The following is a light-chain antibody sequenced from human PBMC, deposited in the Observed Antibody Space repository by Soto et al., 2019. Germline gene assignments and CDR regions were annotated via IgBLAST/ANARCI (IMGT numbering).Light chain of an antibody. CDR2: GAS. J-gene: IGKJ2*01. CDR3: QQYNNWPAGDT. Sequence: EIVLTQSPGTLSLSPGERATLSCRASQSVSSNLAWYQQKPGQAPRLLIYGASTRATGIPARFSGSGSGTEFTLTISSLQSEDFAVYYCQQYNNWPAGDTFGQGTKLEIK. CDR1: QSVSSN. V-gene: IGKV3-15*01.